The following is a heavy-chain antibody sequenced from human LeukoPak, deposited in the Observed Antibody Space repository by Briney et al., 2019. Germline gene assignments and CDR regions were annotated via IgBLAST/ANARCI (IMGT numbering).Heavy chain of an antibody. J-gene: IGHJ5*02. Sequence: SETLSLTCTVSGGSISSYYWSWIRQPPGKGLEWIGYIYYSGSTNYNPSLKSRVTISVDTSKNQFSLKLSSVTAADTAVYYCARNVEGNWFDPWGQGTLVTVSS. CDR2: IYYSGST. CDR3: ARNVEGNWFDP. CDR1: GGSISSYY. V-gene: IGHV4-59*01.